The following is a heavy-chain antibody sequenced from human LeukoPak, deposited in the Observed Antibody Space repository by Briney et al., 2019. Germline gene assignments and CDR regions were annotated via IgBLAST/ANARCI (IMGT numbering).Heavy chain of an antibody. Sequence: GGSLRLSCAASGFTFSSYEMNWVRQAPGKGLEWVSYISSSGSTIYYADSVKGRFTISRDNAKNSLYLQMNSLRAEDTAVYYCARRNYDYVWGSYLLEFNWFDPWGQGTLVTVSS. J-gene: IGHJ5*02. D-gene: IGHD3-16*02. CDR2: ISSSGSTI. CDR1: GFTFSSYE. V-gene: IGHV3-48*03. CDR3: ARRNYDYVWGSYLLEFNWFDP.